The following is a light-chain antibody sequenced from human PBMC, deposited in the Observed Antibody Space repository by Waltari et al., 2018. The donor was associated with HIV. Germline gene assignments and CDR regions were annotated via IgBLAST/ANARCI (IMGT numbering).Light chain of an antibody. J-gene: IGLJ2*01. Sequence: QSVLSQPPSVSGAPGRWVPLPCPGGNSNTGTHDVHWYQQVPGTAPQLLMYNTSNRPSGDPDRFSGSKSGTSASLAITGLQAEDEADYYCQSSDSTLSGSVFGGGTKLTVL. V-gene: IGLV1-40*01. CDR1: NSNTGTHD. CDR2: NTS. CDR3: QSSDSTLSGSV.